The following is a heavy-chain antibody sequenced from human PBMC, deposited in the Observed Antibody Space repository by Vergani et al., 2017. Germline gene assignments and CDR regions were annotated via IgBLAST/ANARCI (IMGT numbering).Heavy chain of an antibody. J-gene: IGHJ6*02. CDR1: GFNFRSYW. Sequence: VYLVESGESWVQPGGSLRLSCEASGFNFRSYWMSWVRQAPGKGLEWVAFIRYDGSNKYYADSVKGRFTISRDNSKNTLYLQMNSLRAEDTAVYYCAKDHQYQLTPMDVWGQGTTVTVSS. CDR3: AKDHQYQLTPMDV. CDR2: IRYDGSNK. V-gene: IGHV3-30*02. D-gene: IGHD2-2*01.